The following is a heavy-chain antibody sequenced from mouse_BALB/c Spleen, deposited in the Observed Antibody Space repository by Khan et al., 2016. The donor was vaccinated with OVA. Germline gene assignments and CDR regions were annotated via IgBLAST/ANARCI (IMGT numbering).Heavy chain of an antibody. CDR1: GYTFTEYT. Sequence: VQLQQSGPELVKPGASVKISCKTSGYTFTEYTLHWVKQSPGKSLEWIGVINPKNGVTSYNQTFKGKATLTVDKSSSTAYMEFRSLTSEESAVYYCARDAGRYWGQGTSVTVSS. J-gene: IGHJ4*01. CDR3: ARDAGRY. D-gene: IGHD3-3*01. CDR2: INPKNGVT. V-gene: IGHV1-18*01.